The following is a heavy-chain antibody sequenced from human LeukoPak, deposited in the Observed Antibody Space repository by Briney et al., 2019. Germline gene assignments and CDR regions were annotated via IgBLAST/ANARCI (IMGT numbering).Heavy chain of an antibody. CDR3: AREDYAYFDY. D-gene: IGHD4-17*01. V-gene: IGHV4-61*01. Sequence: PSETLSLTCTVSGGSVSSGSYYWSWIRQPPGKGLEWIGYIYYSGSTNNNPSLKSRVTISVDTSKNQFSLKLSSVTAADTAVYYCAREDYAYFDYWGQGTLVTVSS. CDR2: IYYSGST. CDR1: GGSVSSGSYY. J-gene: IGHJ4*02.